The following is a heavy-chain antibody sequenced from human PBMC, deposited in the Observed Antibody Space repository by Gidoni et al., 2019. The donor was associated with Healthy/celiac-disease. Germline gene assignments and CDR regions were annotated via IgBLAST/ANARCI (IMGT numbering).Heavy chain of an antibody. V-gene: IGHV3-15*01. CDR2: IKSKTDGGAT. D-gene: IGHD3-3*01. CDR3: TTEFLVLRFLEKGFDI. J-gene: IGHJ3*02. CDR1: GFTFSNAW. Sequence: EVQLVESGGGLVKPGGSLRLSCAASGFTFSNAWMSWVRQAPGKGLEWVGRIKSKTDGGATDYAAPVKGRFTISRDDSKNTLYLQMNSLKTEDTAVYYCTTEFLVLRFLEKGFDIWGQGTMVTVSS.